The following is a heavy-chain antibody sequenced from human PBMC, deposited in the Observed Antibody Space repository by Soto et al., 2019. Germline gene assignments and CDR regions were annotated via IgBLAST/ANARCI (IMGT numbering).Heavy chain of an antibody. CDR1: GFTFSNAW. CDR2: IKSKTDGGTT. J-gene: IGHJ3*02. V-gene: IGHV3-15*01. Sequence: GGSLRLSCAASGFTFSNAWMSWVRQAPGKGLEWVGRIKSKTDGGTTDYAAPVKGRFTISRDDSKNTLYLQMNSLKTEDTAVCYCTAPWRDTDAFDIWGQGTMVT. CDR3: TAPWRDTDAFDI.